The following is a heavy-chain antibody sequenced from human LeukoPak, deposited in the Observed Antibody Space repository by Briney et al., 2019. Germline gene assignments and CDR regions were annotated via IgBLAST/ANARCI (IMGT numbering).Heavy chain of an antibody. V-gene: IGHV1-2*02. CDR1: GYTFTGYY. CDR3: ARDPKPEYGMDV. J-gene: IGHJ6*02. Sequence: ASVKVSCKASGYTFTGYYMHWVRQAPGQGLEWMGWINPNSGGTNYAQKFQGRVTMTRDTSISTAYMDLRRLRSDDTAVYYCARDPKPEYGMDVWGQGTTVTVSS. CDR2: INPNSGGT.